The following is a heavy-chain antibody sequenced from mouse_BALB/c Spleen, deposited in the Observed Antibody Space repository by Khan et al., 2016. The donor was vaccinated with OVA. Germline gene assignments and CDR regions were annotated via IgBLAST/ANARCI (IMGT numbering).Heavy chain of an antibody. J-gene: IGHJ2*01. CDR2: INPSNGRT. CDR3: ARSNNGSVDY. D-gene: IGHD1-2*01. Sequence: QVQLQQPGAELVKPGASVKLSCKASGYTFTSYWMHWVKQRPGQGLEWIGEINPSNGRTNYNEKFKSKATLTVDKSSSTAYMQLSSLTSEDSAVYYCARSNNGSVDYWGQGTTLTVSS. V-gene: IGHV1S81*02. CDR1: GYTFTSYW.